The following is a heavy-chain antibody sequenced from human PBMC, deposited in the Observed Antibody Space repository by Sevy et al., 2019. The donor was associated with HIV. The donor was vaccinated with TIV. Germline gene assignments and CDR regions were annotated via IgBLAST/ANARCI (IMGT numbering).Heavy chain of an antibody. CDR3: AKGDRTLYGLDV. CDR1: GFTFGTYA. CDR2: ISGSGSST. V-gene: IGHV3-23*01. D-gene: IGHD2-15*01. Sequence: GGSLRLSCAASGFTFGTYAMSWVRQAPGKGLEWVSAISGSGSSTYYADSLKGRFTIFRDNSKHTLSLQMNTLRAGDTAVYYCAKGDRTLYGLDVWGQGTTVTVSS. J-gene: IGHJ6*02.